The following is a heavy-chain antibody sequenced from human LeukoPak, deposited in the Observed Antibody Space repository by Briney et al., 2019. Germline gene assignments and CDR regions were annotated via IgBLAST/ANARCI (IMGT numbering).Heavy chain of an antibody. D-gene: IGHD3-10*01. CDR3: ARSNSQWFGELLSPFRY. V-gene: IGHV5-51*01. J-gene: IGHJ4*02. CDR2: IYPGDSDT. Sequence: HGESLKIPCKGSGYSFTSYWIGWVRQMPGKGLEWMGIIYPGDSDTRYSPSFQGQVTISADKSISTAYLQWSSLKASDTAMYYCARSNSQWFGELLSPFRYWGQGTLVTVSS. CDR1: GYSFTSYW.